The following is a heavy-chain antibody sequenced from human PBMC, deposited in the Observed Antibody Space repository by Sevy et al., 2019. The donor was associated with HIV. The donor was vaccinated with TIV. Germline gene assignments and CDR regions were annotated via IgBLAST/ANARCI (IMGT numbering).Heavy chain of an antibody. J-gene: IGHJ4*02. Sequence: ASVKVSCRASGYTFRSYGISWVRQAPGQGLEWMGWISPYTGDTDFARNVQARVSMTSDTSTSTAYMELRSLRSDDTAVYYCARDKPKGVVVIPGAMWGEIDYWGQGTPVTVSS. CDR2: ISPYTGDT. D-gene: IGHD2-2*01. CDR1: GYTFRSYG. V-gene: IGHV1-18*01. CDR3: ARDKPKGVVVIPGAMWGEIDY.